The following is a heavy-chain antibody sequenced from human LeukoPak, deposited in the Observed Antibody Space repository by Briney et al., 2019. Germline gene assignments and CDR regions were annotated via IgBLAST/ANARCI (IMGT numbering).Heavy chain of an antibody. CDR1: GFTFSSYA. CDR3: ARGLLFLHYMDV. CDR2: ISSNGGST. D-gene: IGHD2-21*02. V-gene: IGHV3-64*01. Sequence: QTGGSLRLSCAASGFTFSSYAMHWVRQAPGKGLEYVSAISSNGGSTYYANSVKGRFTISRDNSKNTLYLQMGSLRAEDMAVYYCARGLLFLHYMDVWGKGTTVTVSS. J-gene: IGHJ6*03.